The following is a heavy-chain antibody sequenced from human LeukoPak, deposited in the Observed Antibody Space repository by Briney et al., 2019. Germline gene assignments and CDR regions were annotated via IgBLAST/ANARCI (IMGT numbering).Heavy chain of an antibody. CDR3: ATDIAAAGRGSFDY. D-gene: IGHD6-13*01. V-gene: IGHV1-24*01. CDR2: FDPEDGET. CDR1: GYTFTRYD. Sequence: ASVKVSCKASGYTFTRYDINWVRQATGQGLEWMGGFDPEDGETIYAQKFQGRVTMTEDTSTDTAYMELSSLRSEDTAVYYCATDIAAAGRGSFDYWGQGTLVTVSS. J-gene: IGHJ4*02.